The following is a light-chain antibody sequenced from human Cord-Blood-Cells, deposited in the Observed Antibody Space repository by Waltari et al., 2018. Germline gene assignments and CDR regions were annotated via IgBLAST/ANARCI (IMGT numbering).Light chain of an antibody. V-gene: IGKV3-15*01. CDR3: QHYNNWPPWT. CDR2: GAS. Sequence: IVVTQSPATLSVDPGERDTLSCRASQSVSSNLAWYQQKPGQAPRLLIYGASTRATGIPARFSGSVSGTDFTLTSSSLQSEDLAVYYCQHYNNWPPWTVG. J-gene: IGKJ1*01. CDR1: QSVSSN.